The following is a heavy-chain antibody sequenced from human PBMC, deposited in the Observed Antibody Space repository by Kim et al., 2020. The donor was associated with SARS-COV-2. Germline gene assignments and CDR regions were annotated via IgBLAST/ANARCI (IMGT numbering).Heavy chain of an antibody. CDR2: IIPIFGTA. V-gene: IGHV1-69*13. CDR3: ARNMVRGVIIINWFDP. CDR1: GGTFSSYA. J-gene: IGHJ5*02. D-gene: IGHD3-10*01. Sequence: SVKVSCKASGGTFSSYAISWVRQAPGQGLEWMGGIIPIFGTANYAQKFQGRVTITADESTSTAYMELSSLRSEDTAVYYCARNMVRGVIIINWFDPWGQGTLVTVSS.